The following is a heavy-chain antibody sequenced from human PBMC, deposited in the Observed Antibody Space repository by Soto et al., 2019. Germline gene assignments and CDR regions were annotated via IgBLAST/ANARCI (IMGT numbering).Heavy chain of an antibody. V-gene: IGHV3-21*01. CDR1: GFTFSSYS. Sequence: PGGSLRLSCAASGFTFSSYSMNWVRQAPGKGLEWVSPISSSSSYIYYADSVKGRFTISRDNAKNSLYLQMNSLGAEDTAVYYCARDDGSGDYYYYGMDVRSQGTTVTVSS. CDR3: ARDDGSGDYYYYGMDV. J-gene: IGHJ6*02. CDR2: ISSSSSYI. D-gene: IGHD3-22*01.